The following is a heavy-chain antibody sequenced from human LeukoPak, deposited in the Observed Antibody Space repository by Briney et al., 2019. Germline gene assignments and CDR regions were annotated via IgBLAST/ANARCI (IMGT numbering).Heavy chain of an antibody. CDR1: GFTFSSYA. Sequence: GGSLRLSCAASGFTFSSYAMSWVRQAPGKGLEWVSAISGSGGSTYYADSVKGRFTISRDNSKNTLYLQMNSLRAEDTAVHYCAKTYGSGSYYDNWFDPWGQGTLVTVSS. J-gene: IGHJ5*02. CDR3: AKTYGSGSYYDNWFDP. CDR2: ISGSGGST. D-gene: IGHD3-10*01. V-gene: IGHV3-23*01.